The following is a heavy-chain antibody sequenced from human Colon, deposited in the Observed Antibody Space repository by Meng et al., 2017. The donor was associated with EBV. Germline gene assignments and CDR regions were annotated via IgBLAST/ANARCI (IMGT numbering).Heavy chain of an antibody. Sequence: RRHGLGPRLANPSRTLSRTCAVPGGSISSGGYYGSWIRQPPGKGLEWSGDIYYSGRTYYSPPLKSRVTISVDTAKNQFSLKFSSVTAADTAVYYCARSAMISAWFDPWGQGTLVTVSS. J-gene: IGHJ5*02. CDR2: IYYSGRT. D-gene: IGHD3-22*01. CDR1: GGSISSGGYY. V-gene: IGHV4-30-4*01. CDR3: ARSAMISAWFDP.